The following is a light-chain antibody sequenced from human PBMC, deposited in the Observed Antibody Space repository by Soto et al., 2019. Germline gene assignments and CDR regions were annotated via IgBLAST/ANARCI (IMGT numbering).Light chain of an antibody. CDR3: QQYGSSPPT. Sequence: ESVLTQSPATLSLSPGERATLSCRASQSVSSYLAWYQQKPGQAPRLLIYGASSRATGIPDRFSGSGSGTDFTLTISRLEPEDFAVYYCQQYGSSPPTFGQGTTVDNK. CDR1: QSVSSY. J-gene: IGKJ1*01. CDR2: GAS. V-gene: IGKV3-20*01.